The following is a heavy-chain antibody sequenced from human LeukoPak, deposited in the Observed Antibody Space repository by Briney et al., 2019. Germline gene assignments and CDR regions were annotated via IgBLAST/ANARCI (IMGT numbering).Heavy chain of an antibody. CDR1: YSPSDAIA. CDR3: ARYKCASDFNVGSGSYDIDI. D-gene: IGHD3-10*01. Sequence: ASVKVSYYAVRRRYSPSDAIACTESPGQGLEWMGWINPNSGGTNYAQNFQGRVTMTRDTSISTAYMVMRRLRTNDTTAYYCARYKCASDFNVGSGSYDIDIWGQGTMVTVSS. V-gene: IGHV1-2*02. CDR2: INPNSGGT. J-gene: IGHJ3*02.